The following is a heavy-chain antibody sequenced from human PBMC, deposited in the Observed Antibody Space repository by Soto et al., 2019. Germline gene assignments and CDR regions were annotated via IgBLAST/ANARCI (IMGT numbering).Heavy chain of an antibody. J-gene: IGHJ4*02. CDR2: IYPGDSDT. CDR3: ATGGYCSTTTCYNFFDY. V-gene: IGHV5-51*01. Sequence: GESLKISCQGSGYSFTTYWIGWVRQMPGKGLEWMGIIYPGDSDTRYSPSFQGQVTISADKSISTAYLQWRSLKASDTAIYYCATGGYCSTTTCYNFFDYWGQGTLVTVSS. D-gene: IGHD2-2*02. CDR1: GYSFTTYW.